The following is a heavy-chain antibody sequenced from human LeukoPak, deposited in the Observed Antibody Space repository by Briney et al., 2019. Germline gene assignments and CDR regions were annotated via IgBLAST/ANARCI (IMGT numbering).Heavy chain of an antibody. D-gene: IGHD2-15*01. V-gene: IGHV3-7*01. CDR1: GFTFSNYW. CDR3: ARSAYASSAAK. Sequence: QSGGSLRLSCAASGFTFSNYWMSWVRQAPGKGVEWVASIKQDGSGKYYVDSVKGRFTISRDNAKNSLYLQMNSLRAEDTAVYFCARSAYASSAAKWGQGTLVTVSS. J-gene: IGHJ4*02. CDR2: IKQDGSGK.